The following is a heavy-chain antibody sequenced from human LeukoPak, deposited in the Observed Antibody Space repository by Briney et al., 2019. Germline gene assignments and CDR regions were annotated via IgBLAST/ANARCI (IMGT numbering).Heavy chain of an antibody. Sequence: GGSLRLSCAASGFTVSSNYMSWVRQAPGKGLEWVSIIYSGGSTYYADSVKGRFTISRDNSKNTLYLQMNSLRAEDTAVYYCARHVDTAMAKYYYYYMDVWGKGTTVTISS. V-gene: IGHV3-66*04. CDR1: GFTVSSNY. D-gene: IGHD5-18*01. CDR3: ARHVDTAMAKYYYYYMDV. CDR2: IYSGGST. J-gene: IGHJ6*03.